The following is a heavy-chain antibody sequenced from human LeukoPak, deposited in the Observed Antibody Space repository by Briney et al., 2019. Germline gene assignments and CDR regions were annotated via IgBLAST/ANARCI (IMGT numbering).Heavy chain of an antibody. CDR1: GYSFTSYW. CDR3: ARQEDYVWGREYDY. J-gene: IGHJ4*02. V-gene: IGHV5-51*01. D-gene: IGHD3-16*01. Sequence: ASVKVSCKASGYSFTSYWIGWVRQMPGKGLEWMGIIYPGDSDTRYSPSFQGQVTISADKSISTAYLQWSSLKASDTAMYYCARQEDYVWGREYDYWGQGTLVTVSS. CDR2: IYPGDSDT.